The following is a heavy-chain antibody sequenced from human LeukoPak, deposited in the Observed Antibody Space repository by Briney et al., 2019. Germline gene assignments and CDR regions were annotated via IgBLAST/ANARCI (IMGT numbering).Heavy chain of an antibody. CDR1: GYSISSGYY. J-gene: IGHJ1*01. V-gene: IGHV4-38-2*02. CDR2: VYHVGTT. Sequence: SETLSLTCTVSGYSISSGYYWGWIRQPPGKGLEWIVVYHVGTTDYNPSLRSRVTISVDTSKNQFSLKLSSVTAADTAVYYCAPAIGGSRLYRSSRAEYFQHWGQGTLVTVSS. D-gene: IGHD1-26*01. CDR3: APAIGGSRLYRSSRAEYFQH.